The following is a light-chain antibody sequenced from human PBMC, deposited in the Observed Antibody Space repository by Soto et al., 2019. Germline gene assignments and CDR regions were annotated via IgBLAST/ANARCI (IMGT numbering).Light chain of an antibody. J-gene: IGKJ5*01. CDR2: DAY. CDR3: QQRHMWPIT. V-gene: IGKV3-11*01. CDR1: QSFRGL. Sequence: EGVFKKAPVTLSLSPGERATLSCRASQSFRGLLAWYQQKPGQAPRLLIYDAYNRATGIPPRFSGSGSGTDFTLTISSLEPEDSAVYYCQQRHMWPITFGQGTRLEIK.